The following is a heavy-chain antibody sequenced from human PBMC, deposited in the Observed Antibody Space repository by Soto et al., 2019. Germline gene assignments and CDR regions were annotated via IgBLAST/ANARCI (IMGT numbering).Heavy chain of an antibody. CDR1: GDSISSTNW. CDR2: IYHTGSS. J-gene: IGHJ5*02. CDR3: ARETYGDYVGYFDP. Sequence: SETLSLTCAVSGDSISSTNWWSWVRQPPGKGLEWIGEIYHTGSSNSNPSLRSRVTMSLDKSKNHFSLKLSSVTAADTAVYYCARETYGDYVGYFDPWGQGIQVTVSS. V-gene: IGHV4-4*02. D-gene: IGHD4-17*01.